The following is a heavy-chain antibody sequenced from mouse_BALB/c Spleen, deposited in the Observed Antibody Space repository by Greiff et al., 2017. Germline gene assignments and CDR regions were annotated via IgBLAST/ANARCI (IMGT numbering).Heavy chain of an antibody. D-gene: IGHD2-10*02. CDR3: APYGNYQGY. V-gene: IGHV14-3*02. CDR2: IDPANGNT. Sequence: EVKLVESGAELVKPGASVKLSCTASGFNIKDTYMHWVKQRPEQGLEWIGRIDPANGNTKYDPKFQGKATITADTSSNTAYLQLSSLTSEDTAVYYCAPYGNYQGYWGQGTTLTVSS. J-gene: IGHJ2*01. CDR1: GFNIKDTY.